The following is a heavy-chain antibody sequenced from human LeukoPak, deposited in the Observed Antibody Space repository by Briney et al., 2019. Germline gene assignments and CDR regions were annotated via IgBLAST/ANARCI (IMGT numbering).Heavy chain of an antibody. D-gene: IGHD6-19*01. Sequence: GGSLRLSCAASGFTFSSHWMSWVRQAPGKRLEWVANIKQDGSEKYYVDSVKGRFTISRDNSKNTLYLQMNSLRAEDTAVYYCARDGARGSSGWYLDYWGQRTLVTVSS. CDR1: GFTFSSHW. V-gene: IGHV3-7*01. J-gene: IGHJ4*02. CDR3: ARDGARGSSGWYLDY. CDR2: IKQDGSEK.